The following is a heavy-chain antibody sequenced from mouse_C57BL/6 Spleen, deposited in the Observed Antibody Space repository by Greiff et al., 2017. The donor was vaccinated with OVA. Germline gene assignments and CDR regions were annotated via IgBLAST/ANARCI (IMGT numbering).Heavy chain of an antibody. CDR3: ARNPALFITTDYYAMDY. V-gene: IGHV1-53*01. CDR1: GYTFTSYW. CDR2: INPSNGGT. D-gene: IGHD1-1*01. Sequence: QVQLQQPGTELVKPGASVKLSCKASGYTFTSYWMHWVKQRPGQGLEWIGNINPSNGGTNYNEKFKSKATLTVDKSSSTAYMQLSSLTSEDSAVYYCARNPALFITTDYYAMDYWGQGTSVTVSS. J-gene: IGHJ4*01.